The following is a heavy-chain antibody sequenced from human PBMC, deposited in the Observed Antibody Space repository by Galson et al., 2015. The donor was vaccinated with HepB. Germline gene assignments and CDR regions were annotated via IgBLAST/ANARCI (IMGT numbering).Heavy chain of an antibody. D-gene: IGHD6-19*01. CDR1: GFTFSSYE. J-gene: IGHJ4*02. CDR2: ISSSGSTI. CDR3: ARAVAVPDY. V-gene: IGHV3-48*03. Sequence: SLRLSCAASGFTFSSYEMNWVRQAPGKGLEWVSYISSSGSTIYYADSVKGRFTISRDNAKNSLYLQMNSLRAEGTAVYYCARAVAVPDYWGQGTLVTVSS.